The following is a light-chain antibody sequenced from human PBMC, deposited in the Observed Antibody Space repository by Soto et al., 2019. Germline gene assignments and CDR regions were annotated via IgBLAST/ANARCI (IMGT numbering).Light chain of an antibody. CDR1: NSNIGRYS. CDR3: AAWDANLNGPL. J-gene: IGLJ3*02. V-gene: IGLV1-44*01. Sequence: QSVLTQPPSLSGTPGQRGTISCSGSNSNIGRYSVNWYQHFPGTAPKILIYSDDERPSGVPDRFSGSKSGTSAPLAISGLQSEDEAEYYCAAWDANLNGPLFGGGTKLPS. CDR2: SDD.